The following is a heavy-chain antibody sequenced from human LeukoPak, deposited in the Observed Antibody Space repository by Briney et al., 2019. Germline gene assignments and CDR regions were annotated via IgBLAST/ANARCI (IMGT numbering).Heavy chain of an antibody. CDR2: INHSGST. J-gene: IGHJ5*02. CDR3: ARHKAQDWFDP. CDR1: GGSFSGYY. V-gene: IGHV4-34*01. Sequence: SETLSLTCAVYGGSFSGYYWSWIRQPPGKGLEWIGEINHSGSTNYNPSLKSRVTISVDTSKNQFSLKLSSVTAADTAVYYCARHKAQDWFDPWGQGTLVTVPS.